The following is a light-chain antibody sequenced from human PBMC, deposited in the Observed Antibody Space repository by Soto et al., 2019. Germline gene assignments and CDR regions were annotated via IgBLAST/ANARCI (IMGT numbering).Light chain of an antibody. CDR2: GAS. Sequence: ETVMTQSPATLSVSPGERVTLSCRASQSVSRNLAWYQQRPGQAPRLLIYGASTRAAGLPARFSGSGSGTQFTLTISSLQSEDFAVCYCQQYNNWPLTFGGGTKVEIK. CDR3: QQYNNWPLT. V-gene: IGKV3-15*01. CDR1: QSVSRN. J-gene: IGKJ4*01.